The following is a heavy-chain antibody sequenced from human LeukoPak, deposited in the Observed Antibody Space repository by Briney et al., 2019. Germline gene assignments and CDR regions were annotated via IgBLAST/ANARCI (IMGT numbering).Heavy chain of an antibody. Sequence: PGGSLRLSCAASGFTFSNYAVTWVRQAPGKGLEWVSAISGSGGSTYYADSLKGRFTISRDTSKNTLYLQMNSLRAEDTAVYYCAKTVGDWGRYYFDYWGQGTLVTVSS. CDR2: ISGSGGST. CDR3: AKTVGDWGRYYFDY. J-gene: IGHJ4*02. V-gene: IGHV3-23*01. D-gene: IGHD7-27*01. CDR1: GFTFSNYA.